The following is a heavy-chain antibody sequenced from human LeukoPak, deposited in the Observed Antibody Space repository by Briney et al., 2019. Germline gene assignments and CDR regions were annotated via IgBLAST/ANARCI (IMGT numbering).Heavy chain of an antibody. J-gene: IGHJ4*02. CDR2: ISWNGGTT. D-gene: IGHD4-4*01. V-gene: IGHV3-20*04. Sequence: GGSLRLSCEASGFTFDDYGMSWVRQAPGKGLEWVSGISWNGGTTGYADSVKGRFTISRDNAQNSFYLQMNSLETDDTAVYYCAKDSYSKGDYWGQGTLVTVSS. CDR1: GFTFDDYG. CDR3: AKDSYSKGDY.